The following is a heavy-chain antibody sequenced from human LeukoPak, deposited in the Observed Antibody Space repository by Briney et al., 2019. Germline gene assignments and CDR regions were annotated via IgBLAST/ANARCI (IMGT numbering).Heavy chain of an antibody. CDR1: YSSVSRGYY. Sequence: SETLSLTCQVLYSSVSRGYYWGWIRQPPGKGLEWIGSIYHSGSTYHNPSLKSRVTLSVDESKNQFSLKLSSVTAADTAVYYCASRIAVAGTIDYWGQGTLVTVSS. V-gene: IGHV4-38-2*01. CDR3: ASRIAVAGTIDY. D-gene: IGHD6-19*01. J-gene: IGHJ4*02. CDR2: IYHSGST.